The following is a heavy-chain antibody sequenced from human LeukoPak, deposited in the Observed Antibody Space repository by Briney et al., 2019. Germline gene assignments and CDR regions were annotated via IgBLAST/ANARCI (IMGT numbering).Heavy chain of an antibody. CDR1: GGTFSSYA. D-gene: IGHD2-15*01. CDR2: IIPTFGTA. V-gene: IGHV1-69*13. CDR3: ARTYCSGGSCYVNWYFDL. J-gene: IGHJ2*01. Sequence: GASVKVSCKASGGTFSSYAISWVRQAPGQGLEWMGGIIPTFGTANYAQKFQGRVTITADESTSTAYMELSSLRSEDTAVYYCARTYCSGGSCYVNWYFDLWGRGTLVTVSS.